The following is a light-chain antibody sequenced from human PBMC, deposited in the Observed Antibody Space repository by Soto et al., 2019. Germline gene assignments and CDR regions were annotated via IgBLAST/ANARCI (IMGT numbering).Light chain of an antibody. CDR2: WAS. Sequence: DIVMTQSPDSLAVSLGERATINCKSSQSLLYSSDNKNYLAWYQYKPGQPPKLLIYWASTRESGVPDRFSGSGSGTDFTLTISSLQAEDVAIYYCQQYYSAPRTFGQGTKVEIK. J-gene: IGKJ1*01. CDR1: QSLLYSSDNKNY. CDR3: QQYYSAPRT. V-gene: IGKV4-1*01.